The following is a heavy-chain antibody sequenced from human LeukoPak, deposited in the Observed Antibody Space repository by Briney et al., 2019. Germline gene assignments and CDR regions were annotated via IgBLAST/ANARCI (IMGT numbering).Heavy chain of an antibody. D-gene: IGHD3-16*02. CDR1: GYTFTSYY. Sequence: ASVKVSCKASGYTFTSYYMHWVRQAPGQGLEWMGIINPSGGSTSYAQKFQGRVTMTRDTSTSTVYMELSSPRSEDTAVYYCARGSSDYVWGSYRSRALGYWGQGTLVTVSS. V-gene: IGHV1-46*01. CDR3: ARGSSDYVWGSYRSRALGY. J-gene: IGHJ4*02. CDR2: INPSGGST.